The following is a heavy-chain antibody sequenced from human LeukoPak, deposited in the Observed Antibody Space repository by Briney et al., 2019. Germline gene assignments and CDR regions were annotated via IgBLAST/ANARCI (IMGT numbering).Heavy chain of an antibody. V-gene: IGHV1-18*01. CDR1: GYTFTSYG. Sequence: GASVKVSCKASGYTFTSYGISWVRQAPGQGLEWMGWISAYNGNTNYAQRLQGRVTMTTDTSTSTAYVELRSLRSDDTAVYYCARESMRNYDYVWGTYRTLPADFDYWGQGTLVTVSS. D-gene: IGHD3-16*02. J-gene: IGHJ4*02. CDR3: ARESMRNYDYVWGTYRTLPADFDY. CDR2: ISAYNGNT.